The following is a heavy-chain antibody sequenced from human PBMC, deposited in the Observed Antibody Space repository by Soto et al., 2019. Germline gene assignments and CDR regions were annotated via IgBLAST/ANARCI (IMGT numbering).Heavy chain of an antibody. J-gene: IGHJ4*02. CDR1: GFTFSSYG. CDR3: AREEQLVPFDY. D-gene: IGHD6-6*01. Sequence: GGSLRLSCAASGFTFSSYGMHWVRQAPGKGLEWVSAISGSGSSTYYADSVKGRFTISRDNSKSTLYLQMNSLRAEDTAVYYCAREEQLVPFDYWGQGTLVTVSS. V-gene: IGHV3-NL1*01. CDR2: ISGSGSST.